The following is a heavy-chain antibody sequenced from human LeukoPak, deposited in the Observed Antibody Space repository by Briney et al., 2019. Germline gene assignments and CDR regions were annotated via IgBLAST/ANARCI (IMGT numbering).Heavy chain of an antibody. CDR3: VSELYFSDSSGL. J-gene: IGHJ3*01. Sequence: GGSLRLSCAASGFSFSTYSMSWVRQAPGKGLEWVSAITRSSSSIYYADSVKGRFTISRDNAKKSVYLRMNSLRAEDTAVYYCVSELYFSDSSGLWGPGTMVTVSS. CDR2: ITRSSSSI. CDR1: GFSFSTYS. V-gene: IGHV3-21*03. D-gene: IGHD3-22*01.